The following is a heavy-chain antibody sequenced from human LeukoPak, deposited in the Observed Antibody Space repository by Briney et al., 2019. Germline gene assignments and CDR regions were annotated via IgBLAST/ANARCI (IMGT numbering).Heavy chain of an antibody. V-gene: IGHV3-23*01. D-gene: IGHD5-18*01. Sequence: GGSLRLSCAASLFTFSSYAMSWVRQAPGKGLEWVSAISGSGGSTYYAVSVKGRFTISRDNSKNTLYLQMNSLRAEDTAVYYCAKDMDTAMVFDYWGQGTLVTVSS. CDR1: LFTFSSYA. J-gene: IGHJ4*02. CDR3: AKDMDTAMVFDY. CDR2: ISGSGGST.